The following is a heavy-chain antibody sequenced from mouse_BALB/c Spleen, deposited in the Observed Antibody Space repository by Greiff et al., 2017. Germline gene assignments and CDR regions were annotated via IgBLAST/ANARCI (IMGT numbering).Heavy chain of an antibody. V-gene: IGHV3-2*02. CDR3: ARSTYAWFAY. D-gene: IGHD2-14*01. J-gene: IGHJ3*01. Sequence: EVHLVESGPGLVKPSQSLSLTCTVTGYSITSDYAWNWIRQFPGNKLEWMGYISYSGSTSYNPSLKSRISITRDTSKNQFFLQLNSVTTEDTATYYCARSTYAWFAYWGQGTLVTVSA. CDR2: ISYSGST. CDR1: GYSITSDYA.